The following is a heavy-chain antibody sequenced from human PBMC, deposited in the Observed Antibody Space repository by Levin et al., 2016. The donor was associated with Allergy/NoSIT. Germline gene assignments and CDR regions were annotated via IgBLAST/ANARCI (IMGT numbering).Heavy chain of an antibody. J-gene: IGHJ6*02. Sequence: WVRQAPGQGLEWMGGIIPILGIANYAQKFQGRVTITADESTSTAYMELSSLRSEDTAVYYCAGSPAMGYYYGMDVWGQGTTVTVSS. V-gene: IGHV1-69*10. D-gene: IGHD2-2*01. CDR2: IIPILGIA. CDR3: AGSPAMGYYYGMDV.